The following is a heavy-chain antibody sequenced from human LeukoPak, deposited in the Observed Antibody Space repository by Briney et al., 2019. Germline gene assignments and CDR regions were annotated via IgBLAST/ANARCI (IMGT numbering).Heavy chain of an antibody. J-gene: IGHJ4*02. Sequence: GGSLRLSCAASGFTFSSYWMHWVRQPPAKGLVWVSHINSGGSNTIYADSVKGRFTVSRDNARNTLYLQMNSLRAEDTAVYYCARADTLWFGEPPSIDYWGEGKLVTVSS. CDR2: INSGGSNT. CDR3: ARADTLWFGEPPSIDY. V-gene: IGHV3-74*01. D-gene: IGHD3-10*01. CDR1: GFTFSSYW.